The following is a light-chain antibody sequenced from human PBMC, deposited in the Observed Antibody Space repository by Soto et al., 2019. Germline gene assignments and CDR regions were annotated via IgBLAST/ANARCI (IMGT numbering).Light chain of an antibody. CDR2: GVS. Sequence: ETVLTQSPATLSLSPGEGATLSCRASQTVSRFFAWYQQKPGQAPRLLIYGVSNRATGVPARFSGSGSGTDFTLSISSLEPEDPGVYYCQQRFTWLFPFGGGTKVEIK. CDR1: QTVSRF. J-gene: IGKJ4*01. CDR3: QQRFTWLFP. V-gene: IGKV3-11*01.